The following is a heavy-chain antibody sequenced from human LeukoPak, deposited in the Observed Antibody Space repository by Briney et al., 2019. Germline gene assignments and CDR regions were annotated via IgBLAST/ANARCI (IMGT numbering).Heavy chain of an antibody. CDR3: ARFGYVAAVDL. CDR1: GFPFSAYW. CDR2: INPAGTET. Sequence: GGSLRLSCAASGFPFSAYWMTWVRQAPGTGLEWVANINPAGTETYYVDLVKGRFTISRDNAKNLLYLQMNSLRAEDTAVYYCARFGYVAAVDLWGQGTLVTVSS. V-gene: IGHV3-7*01. D-gene: IGHD2-15*01. J-gene: IGHJ4*02.